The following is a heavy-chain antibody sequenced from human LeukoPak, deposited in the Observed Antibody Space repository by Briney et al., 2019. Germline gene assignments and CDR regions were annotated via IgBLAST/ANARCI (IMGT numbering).Heavy chain of an antibody. CDR1: GYIFTTYF. V-gene: IGHV1-46*01. CDR2: INPSGGST. J-gene: IGHJ3*02. D-gene: IGHD3-22*01. Sequence: ASVKVSCKASGYIFTTYFIHWVRQAPGQGLEWMGIINPSGGSTSYAQKFQGRVTMTRDMSTSTGYMALFSLRSEDTAVYYCARELSMEDPFTPKNHDSSFGDAFDIWGQGTMVTVSS. CDR3: ARELSMEDPFTPKNHDSSFGDAFDI.